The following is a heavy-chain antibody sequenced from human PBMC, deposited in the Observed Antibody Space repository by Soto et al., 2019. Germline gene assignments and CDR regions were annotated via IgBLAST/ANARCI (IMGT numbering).Heavy chain of an antibody. D-gene: IGHD2-15*01. J-gene: IGHJ5*02. V-gene: IGHV4-34*01. CDR2: INHSGST. CDR1: GGSFSGYY. CDR3: ARVVVVAAVKWFDP. Sequence: SETLSLTCAVYGGSFSGYYWSWVRQPPGKGLEWIGEINHSGSTNYNPSLKSRVTISVDTSKNQFSLKLSSVTAADTAVYYCARVVVVAAVKWFDPWGQGTLVTASS.